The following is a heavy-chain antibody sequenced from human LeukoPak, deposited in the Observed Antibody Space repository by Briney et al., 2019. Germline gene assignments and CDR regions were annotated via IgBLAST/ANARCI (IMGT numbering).Heavy chain of an antibody. Sequence: SETLSLTCTVSGGSIGGSSYYWGWIRQPPGKGLEWIGSIYYSGSTYYNPSLKSRVTISVDTPKNQFSLKLSSVTAADTAVYYCARVIVGAKSYFDYWGQGTLVTVSS. CDR2: IYYSGST. CDR1: GGSIGGSSYY. J-gene: IGHJ4*02. D-gene: IGHD1-26*01. V-gene: IGHV4-39*01. CDR3: ARVIVGAKSYFDY.